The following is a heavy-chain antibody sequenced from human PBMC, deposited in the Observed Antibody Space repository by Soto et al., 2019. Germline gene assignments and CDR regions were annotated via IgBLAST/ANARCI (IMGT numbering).Heavy chain of an antibody. V-gene: IGHV3-23*01. CDR3: AKFQLGATRVAWQFDY. Sequence: EVQLLESGGGLVQPGGSLRLSCASSGFTFSRYAMSWVRQAPGKGLEWVSAISGSGGSTYYADSVKGRFTISRDNSKNTLYLQMNSLRAEDTAVYYCAKFQLGATRVAWQFDYWGQGTLVTVSS. D-gene: IGHD1-26*01. J-gene: IGHJ4*02. CDR1: GFTFSRYA. CDR2: ISGSGGST.